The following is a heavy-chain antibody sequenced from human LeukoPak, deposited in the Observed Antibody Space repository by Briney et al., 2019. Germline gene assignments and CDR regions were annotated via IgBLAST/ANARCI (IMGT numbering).Heavy chain of an antibody. CDR3: VRDLGHSRHYFEY. D-gene: IGHD7-27*01. V-gene: IGHV3-11*04. J-gene: IGHJ4*02. CDR1: GFTFSDYY. CDR2: VSGGGTTI. Sequence: GGSLRLSCAAPGFTFSDYYMSWIRQAPGKGLEWVSYVSGGGTTIYYADSVKGRFTISRDNAKNSLYLQMNSLRAENTAVYFCVRDLGHSRHYFEYWGQGALVTVSS.